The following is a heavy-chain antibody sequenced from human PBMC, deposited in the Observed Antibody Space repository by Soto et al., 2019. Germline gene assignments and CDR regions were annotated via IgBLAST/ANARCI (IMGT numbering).Heavy chain of an antibody. Sequence: GESLKISCKGSGYNFAGYWIAWVRQMPGKGLELMGIIYPSNSDTRYRPSFQGQVTNAADKSISSAYLQWSSVRATDTDMYYCARGGVSTRSFDYWGQGTPVTVSS. CDR3: ARGGVSTRSFDY. V-gene: IGHV5-51*01. J-gene: IGHJ4*02. D-gene: IGHD3-3*01. CDR1: GYNFAGYW. CDR2: IYPSNSDT.